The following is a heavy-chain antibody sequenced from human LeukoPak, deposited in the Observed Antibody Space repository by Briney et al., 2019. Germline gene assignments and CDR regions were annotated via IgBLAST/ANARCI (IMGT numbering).Heavy chain of an antibody. Sequence: ASVKVSCKASGYTFTSYDINWVRHATGQGLEWMGSISAYNGNTNYAQKLQGRVTMTTDTSTSTAYMELRSLRSDDTAVYYCARKHCSSTSCYPDMDVWGKGTTVTVSS. CDR2: ISAYNGNT. CDR1: GYTFTSYD. V-gene: IGHV1-18*01. CDR3: ARKHCSSTSCYPDMDV. D-gene: IGHD2-2*01. J-gene: IGHJ6*03.